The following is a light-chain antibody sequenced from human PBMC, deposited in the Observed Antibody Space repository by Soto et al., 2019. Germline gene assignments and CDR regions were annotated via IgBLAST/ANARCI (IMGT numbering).Light chain of an antibody. V-gene: IGLV2-8*01. Sequence: QSALSQPRSASGSPGQSVTISCTGTSSDVGGYNYVSWYQQHPGKAPKFIIYEVSKRPSGVPDRFSGSKSGNTASLTVSGLQAEDEADYYCSSYAGSNNFVFGTGTKVT. J-gene: IGLJ1*01. CDR3: SSYAGSNNFV. CDR1: SSDVGGYNY. CDR2: EVS.